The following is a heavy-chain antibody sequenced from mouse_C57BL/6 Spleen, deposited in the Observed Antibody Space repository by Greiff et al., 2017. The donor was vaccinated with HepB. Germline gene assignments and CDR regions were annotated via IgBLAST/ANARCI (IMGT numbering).Heavy chain of an antibody. CDR1: GFTFSSYA. V-gene: IGHV5-4*01. J-gene: IGHJ2*01. Sequence: EVQLVESGGGLVKPGGSLKLSCAASGFTFSSYAMSWVRQTPEKRLEWVATISDGGSYTYYPDNVKGRFTISRDNAKNNLYLQMSHLKSEDTAMYYCAREISSYYFDYWGQGTTLTVSS. CDR2: ISDGGSYT. CDR3: AREISSYYFDY.